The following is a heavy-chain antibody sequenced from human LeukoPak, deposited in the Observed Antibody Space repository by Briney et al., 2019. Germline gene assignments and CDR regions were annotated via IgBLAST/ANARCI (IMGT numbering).Heavy chain of an antibody. Sequence: PSETLSLTCTVSGGSISSYYWSWIRQPPGKGLEWIGYIYSSGSTNYNPSLKSRVTISVDTSKNQFSLKLSSVTAADTAVYYCARGPPNWGYDYWGPGTLVTVSS. CDR2: IYSSGST. CDR3: ARGPPNWGYDY. CDR1: GGSISSYY. J-gene: IGHJ4*02. V-gene: IGHV4-59*01. D-gene: IGHD7-27*01.